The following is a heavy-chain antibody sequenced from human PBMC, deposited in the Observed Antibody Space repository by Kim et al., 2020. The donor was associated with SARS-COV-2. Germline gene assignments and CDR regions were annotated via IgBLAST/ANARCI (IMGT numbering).Heavy chain of an antibody. Sequence: SETLSLTCAVYGGSFSGYYWSWIRQPPGKGLEWIGEINDSGSTNYNPSLKSRVTISVDTSKNQFSLKLSSVTAADTAVYYCARGLPLKYYYGSGSYSYY. CDR2: INDSGST. CDR3: ARGLPLKYYYGSGSYSYY. CDR1: GGSFSGYY. V-gene: IGHV4-34*01. D-gene: IGHD3-10*01. J-gene: IGHJ4*01.